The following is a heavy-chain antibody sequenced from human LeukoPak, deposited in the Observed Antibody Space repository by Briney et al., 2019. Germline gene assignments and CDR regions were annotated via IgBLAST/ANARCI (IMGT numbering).Heavy chain of an antibody. CDR2: IYSSGST. J-gene: IGHJ6*03. D-gene: IGHD2-15*01. CDR3: ARVYSAYYYYYYMDV. Sequence: SETLSLTCTVSGGSISSYYWSWIRQPPGKGLEWIGYIYSSGSTNYNPSLKSRVTISVDTSKNQFSLKLSSVTAADTAVYYCARVYSAYYYYYYMDVWGKGTTVTVSS. V-gene: IGHV4-59*01. CDR1: GGSISSYY.